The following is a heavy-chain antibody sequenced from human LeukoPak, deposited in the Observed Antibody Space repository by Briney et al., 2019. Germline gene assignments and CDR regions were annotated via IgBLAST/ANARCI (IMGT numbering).Heavy chain of an antibody. D-gene: IGHD5-12*01. V-gene: IGHV3-64*04. J-gene: IGHJ3*02. CDR3: ARGTGYAVLDI. CDR2: ISIDGAST. CDR1: GFTFSSYT. Sequence: GGSLRLSCSVSGFTFSSYTMHWVRQAPGKGLEYVSTISIDGASTYYADSLKGRFTISRDNTKNTLYLQMNSLRAEDTAVYYCARGTGYAVLDIWGQGTMDTVSS.